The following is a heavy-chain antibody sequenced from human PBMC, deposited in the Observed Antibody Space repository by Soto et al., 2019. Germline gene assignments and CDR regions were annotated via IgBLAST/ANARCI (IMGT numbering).Heavy chain of an antibody. CDR2: IYWDDDK. J-gene: IGHJ4*02. D-gene: IGHD3-3*01. CDR1: GFSLTTSGVG. CDR3: AHRVLRTVFGLVTTTAIYFDF. V-gene: IGHV2-5*02. Sequence: QITLNESGPTVVRPTETLTLTCRFSGFSLTTSGVGVGWIRQSPGTAPEWLELIYWDDDKRYSASLKSRLTITKDTSKNQVVLTVSDLDPTDTATYYCAHRVLRTVFGLVTTTAIYFDFWGQGTPVAVSS.